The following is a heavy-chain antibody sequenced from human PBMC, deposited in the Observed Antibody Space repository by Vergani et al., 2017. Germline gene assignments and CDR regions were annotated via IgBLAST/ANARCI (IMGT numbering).Heavy chain of an antibody. J-gene: IGHJ4*02. V-gene: IGHV3-33*08. CDR1: GFTFSSYG. D-gene: IGHD3-3*01. Sequence: QVQLVESGGGVVQPGRSLRLSCAASGFTFSSYGMHWVRQAPGKGLEWVVVIWYDGSNKYYADSVKGRFTISRDNSKNTLYLQMNSLRAEDTAVYYCARANDFWSGYYPVSDWGQGTLVTVSS. CDR2: IWYDGSNK. CDR3: ARANDFWSGYYPVSD.